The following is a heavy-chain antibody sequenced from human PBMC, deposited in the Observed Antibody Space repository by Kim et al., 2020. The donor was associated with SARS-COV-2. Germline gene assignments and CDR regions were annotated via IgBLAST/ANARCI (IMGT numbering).Heavy chain of an antibody. CDR2: RSTI. Sequence: RSTIYYEDSVKGPFTISRDNPKNSLFLQMNSLRADDTAVYYCATNEVVDYWGQGTLVTVSS. CDR3: ATNEVVDY. D-gene: IGHD2-15*01. J-gene: IGHJ4*02. V-gene: IGHV3-48*04.